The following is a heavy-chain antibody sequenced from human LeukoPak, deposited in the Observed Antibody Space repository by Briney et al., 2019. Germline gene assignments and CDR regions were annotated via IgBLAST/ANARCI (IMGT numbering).Heavy chain of an antibody. Sequence: ASVKVSCKVSGYTLTELSMHWVRQAPGKGLEWMGGFDPEDGETIYAQKFQGRVTMTRDMSTSTVYMELSSLRSEDTAVYYCARAVSYDFWSGYYRNWGQGTLVTVSS. D-gene: IGHD3-3*01. J-gene: IGHJ4*02. CDR1: GYTLTELS. CDR2: FDPEDGET. CDR3: ARAVSYDFWSGYYRN. V-gene: IGHV1-24*01.